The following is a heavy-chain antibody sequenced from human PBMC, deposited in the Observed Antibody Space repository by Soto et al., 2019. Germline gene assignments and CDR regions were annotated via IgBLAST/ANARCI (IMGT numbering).Heavy chain of an antibody. CDR2: ISYDGSNT. D-gene: IGHD3-10*01. CDR3: VRSRSGAVADSFDY. Sequence: GGSRRLSCAASGFTFSRHAIHWVRQAPGKGLEWVAVISYDGSNTYYVDSVKGRFTISRDNSKNTLYLQMNSLRDEDTAVYYCVRSRSGAVADSFDYWGQGTLVTVSS. CDR1: GFTFSRHA. V-gene: IGHV3-30*04. J-gene: IGHJ4*02.